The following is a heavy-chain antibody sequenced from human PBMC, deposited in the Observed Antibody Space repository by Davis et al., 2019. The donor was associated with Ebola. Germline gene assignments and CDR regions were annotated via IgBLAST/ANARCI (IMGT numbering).Heavy chain of an antibody. J-gene: IGHJ6*02. V-gene: IGHV1-18*01. D-gene: IGHD4-11*01. CDR2: ISAYNGNT. CDR3: ARMNTEDYYYYYGMDV. Sequence: ASVKVSCKASGGTFSSYAISWVRQAPGQGLEWMGWISAYNGNTNYAQKLQGRVTMTTDTSTSTAYMELRSLRSDDTAVYYCARMNTEDYYYYYGMDVWGQGTTVTVSS. CDR1: GGTFSSYA.